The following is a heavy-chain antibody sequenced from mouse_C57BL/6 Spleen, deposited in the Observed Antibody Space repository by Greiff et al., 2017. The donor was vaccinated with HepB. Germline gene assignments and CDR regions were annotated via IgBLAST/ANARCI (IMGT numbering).Heavy chain of an antibody. CDR3: ARKGTGTDYFDY. CDR2: IDPSDSYT. CDR1: GYTFTSYW. Sequence: QVQLQQPGAELVMPGASVKLSCKASGYTFTSYWMHWVKQRPGQGLEWIGEIDPSDSYTNYNQKFKGKSTLTVDKSSSTAYMQLSSLTSEDSAVDYCARKGTGTDYFDYWGQGTTLTVSS. J-gene: IGHJ2*01. D-gene: IGHD4-1*01. V-gene: IGHV1-69*01.